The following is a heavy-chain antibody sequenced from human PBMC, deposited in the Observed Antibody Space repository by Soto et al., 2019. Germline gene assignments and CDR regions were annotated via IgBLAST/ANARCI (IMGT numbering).Heavy chain of an antibody. D-gene: IGHD5-12*01. J-gene: IGHJ4*02. Sequence: QVQLVESGGGVVQPGRSLRLSCAASGFTFSSYGMHWVRQAPGKGLEWVAVIWYDGSNKYYADSVKGRCTISRDNSKNTLYLQMNSLRAEDTAVYYCARDAHQREYSGYDLCYWGQGTLVTVSS. CDR2: IWYDGSNK. V-gene: IGHV3-33*01. CDR1: GFTFSSYG. CDR3: ARDAHQREYSGYDLCY.